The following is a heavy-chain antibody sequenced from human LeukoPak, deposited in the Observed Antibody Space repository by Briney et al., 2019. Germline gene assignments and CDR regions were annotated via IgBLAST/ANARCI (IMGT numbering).Heavy chain of an antibody. V-gene: IGHV3-66*01. D-gene: IGHD1-26*01. Sequence: GGSLRLSCAASGFTVTSNYMSWVRQVPGKGLEWVSALYSAGNTYYADSVKGRFTISRDNSKNTLYFQMDSLRAEDTAVYYCARAVGGTIYFDYWGQGTLVTVSS. J-gene: IGHJ4*02. CDR1: GFTVTSNY. CDR3: ARAVGGTIYFDY. CDR2: LYSAGNT.